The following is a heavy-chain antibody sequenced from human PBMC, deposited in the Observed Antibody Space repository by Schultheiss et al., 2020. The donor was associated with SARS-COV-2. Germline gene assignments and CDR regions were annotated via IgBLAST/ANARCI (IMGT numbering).Heavy chain of an antibody. Sequence: SQTLSLTCTVSGGSINNYYWSWIRQPPGKGLEWIGSIYYSGSTYYNPSLKSRVTISVDTSKNQFSLKLSSVTAADTAVYYCARHVVAVAGTSYYYYYGMDVWGQGTTVTVSS. CDR3: ARHVVAVAGTSYYYYYGMDV. V-gene: IGHV4-39*01. CDR1: GGSINNYY. J-gene: IGHJ6*02. D-gene: IGHD6-19*01. CDR2: IYYSGST.